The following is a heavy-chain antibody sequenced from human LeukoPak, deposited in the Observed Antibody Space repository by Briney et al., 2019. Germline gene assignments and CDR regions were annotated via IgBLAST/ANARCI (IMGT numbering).Heavy chain of an antibody. CDR1: GYTFTAYY. D-gene: IGHD3-10*01. CDR2: INPNSGGT. V-gene: IGHV1-2*02. Sequence: ASVKVSCKASGYTFTAYYIHWVRQAPGQGLEWMGWINPNSGGTNSAQKFQGRVTITRDTSISTAYMELSRLTSDDTAVYFCARVKAYGGAGDFDYWGPGTVVTVSS. J-gene: IGHJ4*02. CDR3: ARVKAYGGAGDFDY.